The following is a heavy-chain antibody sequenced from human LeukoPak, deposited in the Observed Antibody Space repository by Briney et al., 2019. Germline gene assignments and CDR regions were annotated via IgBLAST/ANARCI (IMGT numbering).Heavy chain of an antibody. V-gene: IGHV4-59*08. CDR2: IYYSGST. CDR1: GGSVSSYY. CDR3: ARGSTRDKFDP. Sequence: SETLSLTCTVSGGSVSSYYWSWVRQPPGKGLEWIGYIYYSGSTNNNPSLKSRVTISLDTSKNQFSLKLSSMTAADTAVYYCARGSTRDKFDPWGQGTLVTVSS. D-gene: IGHD2-15*01. J-gene: IGHJ5*02.